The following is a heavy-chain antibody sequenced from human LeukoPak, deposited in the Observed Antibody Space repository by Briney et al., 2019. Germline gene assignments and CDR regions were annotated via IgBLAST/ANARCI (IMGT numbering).Heavy chain of an antibody. V-gene: IGHV5-51*01. D-gene: IGHD3-10*01. CDR1: GYSFISYW. CDR3: ARLVVRGGDAFDI. J-gene: IGHJ3*02. Sequence: GESLKISCKGSGYSFISYWIGWVRQMPGKGLEWMGVIYPSDSETRYSPSFQGQVTISVDRSISTAYLQWSGLKASDTAVYYCARLVVRGGDAFDIWGRGTMVTVSS. CDR2: IYPSDSET.